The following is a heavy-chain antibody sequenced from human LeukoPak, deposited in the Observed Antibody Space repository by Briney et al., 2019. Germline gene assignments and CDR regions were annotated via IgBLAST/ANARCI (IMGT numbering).Heavy chain of an antibody. CDR2: INPNNGGT. V-gene: IGHV1-2*02. CDR3: ARGSSSPVPNFDY. CDR1: GYTFTGYY. D-gene: IGHD6-13*01. J-gene: IGHJ4*02. Sequence: ASMNVSCKASGYTFTGYYMHWVRQAPGQGLEWVGWINPNNGGTSYSQKFQGRVTMTRDTSITTAYMELPTLTSDDTAVYYCARGSSSPVPNFDYWGQGTLVTVSS.